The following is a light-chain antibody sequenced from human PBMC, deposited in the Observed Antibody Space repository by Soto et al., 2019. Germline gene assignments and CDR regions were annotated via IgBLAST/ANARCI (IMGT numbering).Light chain of an antibody. Sequence: QSVLTQPTSVSGSPGQSITISCTGNHNDIGTYDYVSWYQQHPGRAPRLLIHGVTTRPSGISDRFSASKSGLTASLTISGLHPEEEADYYCSSFTSNRIYVFGPGTKVTVL. CDR2: GVT. V-gene: IGLV2-14*03. CDR1: HNDIGTYDY. J-gene: IGLJ1*01. CDR3: SSFTSNRIYV.